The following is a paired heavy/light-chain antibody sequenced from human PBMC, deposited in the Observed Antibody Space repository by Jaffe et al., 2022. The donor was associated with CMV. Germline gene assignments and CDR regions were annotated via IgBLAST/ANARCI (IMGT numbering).Light chain of an antibody. V-gene: IGLV4-69*01. CDR3: QTWDTGIWV. CDR2: LNSDGSH. CDR1: TGHSSHA. J-gene: IGLJ3*02. Sequence: QLVLTQSPYASASLGASVKLACTLTTGHSSHAIAWHQQKAEGAPRFLMSLNSDGSHTLGDGIPDRFSGSSSGNERYLTISTLQSEDEADYYCQTWDTGIWVFGGGTKLTV.
Heavy chain of an antibody. CDR3: AKDDGGINPWGALEI. CDR2: IATGGRDT. D-gene: IGHD2-15*01. V-gene: IGHV3-23*01. Sequence: VQLLESGGGLVQPGGSLRLSCVGSGFTFGRYGMTWVRQPPGKGLDWVSGIATGGRDTYYADSVKGRFTISRDNSKDVLYLHMNSLRAEDTAIYYCAKDDGGINPWGALEIWGPGTMVTVSS. CDR1: GFTFGRYG. J-gene: IGHJ3*02.